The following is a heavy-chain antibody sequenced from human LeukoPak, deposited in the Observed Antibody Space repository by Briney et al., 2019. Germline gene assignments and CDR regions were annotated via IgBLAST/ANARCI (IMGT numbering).Heavy chain of an antibody. V-gene: IGHV3-7*01. CDR1: GFSFKDYW. CDR2: ITPDGSGK. Sequence: PGGSLRLSCGASGFSFKDYWMGWVCQAPGEGLEWVADITPDGSGKTYVDSVKGRFTISRDNAKQSLYLQMDTLTAEDTAVYYRVTSWIRQERDSWGQGTLVTVSS. J-gene: IGHJ4*02. D-gene: IGHD1-1*01. CDR3: VTSWIRQERDS.